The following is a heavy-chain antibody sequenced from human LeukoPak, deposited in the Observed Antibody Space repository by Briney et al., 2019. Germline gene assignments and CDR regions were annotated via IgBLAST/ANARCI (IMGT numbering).Heavy chain of an antibody. CDR2: IYYSGST. D-gene: IGHD6-19*01. CDR3: ARRIAVAGHFDY. CDR1: GGSISSYY. Sequence: SETLSLTCTVSGGSISSYYWSWIRQPPGKGLEGIGYIYYSGSTNYNPSLKSRVTISVDTSKNQFSLKLSSVTAADTAVYYCARRIAVAGHFDYWGQGTLVTVSS. V-gene: IGHV4-59*08. J-gene: IGHJ4*02.